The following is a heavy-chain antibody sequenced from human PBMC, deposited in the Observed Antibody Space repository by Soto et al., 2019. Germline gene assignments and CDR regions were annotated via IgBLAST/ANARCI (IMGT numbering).Heavy chain of an antibody. CDR3: ARGQPAFVVVTAKPPFQQ. V-gene: IGHV3-30-3*01. CDR1: GITFRSRS. Sequence: EQLLESGGDLVQPGGSLRLSCVGSGITFRSRSMSWVRQAPGEGLEWVAVISYDGSNKYYADSVKGRFTISRDNSKNTLYLQMNSLRAEDTAVYYCARGQPAFVVVTAKPPFQQWGQGTLVTVS. CDR2: ISYDGSNK. D-gene: IGHD2-21*02. J-gene: IGHJ1*01.